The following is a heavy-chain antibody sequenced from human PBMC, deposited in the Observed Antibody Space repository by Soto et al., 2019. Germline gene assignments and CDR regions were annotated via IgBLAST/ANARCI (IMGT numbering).Heavy chain of an antibody. CDR2: ISGSGGST. CDR3: AKDKRVRIAAAGTLDY. J-gene: IGHJ4*02. CDR1: GFTFSSYA. D-gene: IGHD6-13*01. V-gene: IGHV3-23*01. Sequence: GGSLRLSCAASGFTFSSYAMSWVRQAPGKGLEWVSAISGSGGSTYYADSVKGRFTISRDNSKNTLYLQMNSLRAEDTAVYYCAKDKRVRIAAAGTLDYWGQGTLVTVSS.